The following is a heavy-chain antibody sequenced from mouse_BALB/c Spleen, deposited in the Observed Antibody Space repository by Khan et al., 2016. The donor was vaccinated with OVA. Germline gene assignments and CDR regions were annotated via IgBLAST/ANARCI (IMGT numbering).Heavy chain of an antibody. Sequence: QVQLQQSGAEQAKPGASVKMSCKTSGYTFSSYWMHWVKQRPGQGLEWIGYINPTSGYTEYNEKFKDKATLSADKSSSTAYMRLTSLTSEDSAVYYCARDRIDYWGQGTTLTVSS. V-gene: IGHV1-7*01. CDR2: INPTSGYT. J-gene: IGHJ2*01. CDR3: ARDRIDY. CDR1: GYTFSSYW.